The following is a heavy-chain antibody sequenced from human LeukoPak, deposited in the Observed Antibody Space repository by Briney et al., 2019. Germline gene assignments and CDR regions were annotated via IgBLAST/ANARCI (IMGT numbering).Heavy chain of an antibody. D-gene: IGHD2-21*02. CDR2: LYTNENT. Sequence: SETLSLTCSVSGDSIGSGRYYWTWIRQPAGKGLQWIGRLYTNENTNYNPSLESRVSISVDTSKTQFFLKLTSVTAADTAVYFCARGVVTDDYCMDVWGKGTAITVSS. CDR1: GDSIGSGRYY. V-gene: IGHV4-61*02. J-gene: IGHJ6*03. CDR3: ARGVVTDDYCMDV.